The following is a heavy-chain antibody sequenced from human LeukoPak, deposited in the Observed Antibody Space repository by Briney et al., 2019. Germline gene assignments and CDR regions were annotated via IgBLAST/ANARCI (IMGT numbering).Heavy chain of an antibody. V-gene: IGHV3-23*01. CDR3: AKDQLYYYDRSGYSRLDY. D-gene: IGHD3-22*01. CDR1: GFSFSSNT. Sequence: GGSLRLSCAGSGFSFSSNTMSWVRQAPGRGLEWVSAISNNGGRTDYADSVKGRFTISRDNPKSTLYLHMDSLRAEDTAVYYCAKDQLYYYDRSGYSRLDYWGQGALVTVSS. J-gene: IGHJ4*02. CDR2: ISNNGGRT.